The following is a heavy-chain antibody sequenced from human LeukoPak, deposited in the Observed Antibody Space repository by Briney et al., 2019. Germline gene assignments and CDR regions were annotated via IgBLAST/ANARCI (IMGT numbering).Heavy chain of an antibody. CDR3: ARETYYDFWRGYSHAFDI. CDR1: GFTFSSYS. J-gene: IGHJ3*02. D-gene: IGHD3-3*01. Sequence: GGSLRLSCAASGFTFSSYSMNWVRQAPGKGLEWVSYISSSSSTIYYADSVKGRFTISRDNAKDSLYLQMNSLRAEDTAVYYCARETYYDFWRGYSHAFDIWGQGTMVTVSS. CDR2: ISSSSSTI. V-gene: IGHV3-48*01.